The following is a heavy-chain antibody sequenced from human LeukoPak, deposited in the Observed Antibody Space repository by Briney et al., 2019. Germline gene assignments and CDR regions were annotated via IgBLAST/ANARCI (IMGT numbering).Heavy chain of an antibody. J-gene: IGHJ5*01. CDR3: AKGDRQLPYSPADS. CDR2: ISYDGSNK. Sequence: GGSLRLSCAASGFTFSSYGMYWVRQAPGKGLEWVAVISYDGSNKYYADSVKGRFTISRDNSKDTLYLQMNSLRAEDTAVYYCAKGDRQLPYSPADSWGQGTLVTVSS. V-gene: IGHV3-30*18. CDR1: GFTFSSYG. D-gene: IGHD2-15*01.